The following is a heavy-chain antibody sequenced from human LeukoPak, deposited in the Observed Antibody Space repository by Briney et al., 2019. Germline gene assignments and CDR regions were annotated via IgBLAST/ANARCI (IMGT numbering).Heavy chain of an antibody. J-gene: IGHJ4*02. CDR3: AHSLIVATIGINYFDY. D-gene: IGHD5-12*01. CDR1: GFSLSTSGVG. Sequence: ESGPTLVNPTQTLTLTCTFPGFSLSTSGVGVGWIRQPPGKALEWIPLIYWDDDNRYSPSLKSRLTITKDTSKNQVVLTMTNMDPVDTATYYCAHSLIVATIGINYFDYWGQGALVTVSS. CDR2: IYWDDDN. V-gene: IGHV2-5*02.